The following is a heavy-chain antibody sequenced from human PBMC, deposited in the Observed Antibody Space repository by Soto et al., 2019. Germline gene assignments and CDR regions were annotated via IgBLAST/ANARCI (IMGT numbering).Heavy chain of an antibody. D-gene: IGHD2-2*01. J-gene: IGHJ5*02. Sequence: PSETLSLTCTVSGGSISSGDYYWSWIRQPPGKGLEWIGYIYYSGSTYYNPSLKSRVTISVDTSKNQFSLKLSSVTAADTAVYYCARVGESCISTSCYQNWFDPWGQGTLVTVSS. V-gene: IGHV4-30-4*01. CDR2: IYYSGST. CDR3: ARVGESCISTSCYQNWFDP. CDR1: GGSISSGDYY.